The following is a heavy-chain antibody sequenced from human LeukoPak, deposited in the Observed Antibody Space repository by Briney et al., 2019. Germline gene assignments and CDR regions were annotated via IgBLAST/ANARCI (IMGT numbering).Heavy chain of an antibody. CDR3: ATAPTAFDI. J-gene: IGHJ3*02. CDR1: GLTFSRYE. Sequence: GGALRLSCAASGLTFSRYEMNWVRQAPGKGREWGSYISSSGSTKYYADSVEGGYTISRDNAENSLYLQMNSLRAEDTAVYYCATAPTAFDIWSQGTMVTVSS. CDR2: ISSSGSTK. V-gene: IGHV3-48*03.